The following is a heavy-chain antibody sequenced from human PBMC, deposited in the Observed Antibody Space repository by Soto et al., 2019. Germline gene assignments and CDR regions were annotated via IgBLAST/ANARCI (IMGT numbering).Heavy chain of an antibody. CDR3: ATAQAADIQKDGGAFDI. V-gene: IGHV1-69*13. D-gene: IGHD3-9*01. CDR1: GGTFSSYA. Sequence: SVKVSCKPSGGTFSSYAISWVRQAPGQGLEWMGGIIPIFGTANYAQKFQGRVTITADESTSTAYMELSSLRSEDTAVYYCATAQAADIQKDGGAFDIWGQGTMVTVSS. CDR2: IIPIFGTA. J-gene: IGHJ3*02.